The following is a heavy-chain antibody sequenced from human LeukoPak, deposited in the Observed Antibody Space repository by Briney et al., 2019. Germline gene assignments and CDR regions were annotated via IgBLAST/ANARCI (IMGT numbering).Heavy chain of an antibody. CDR1: GFIVSSND. V-gene: IGHV3-53*01. CDR3: ARLAAGYWCFDL. J-gene: IGHJ2*01. CDR2: SYGGGAT. D-gene: IGHD3-22*01. Sequence: QPGGSLLLCCTAAGFIVSSNDMRWGRRAPGKGREGVSLSYGGGATSYAESVKGRFTISRDNSRNTLFFQMNSLRAEDTAVYYCARLAAGYWCFDLWGRGTLVTVSS.